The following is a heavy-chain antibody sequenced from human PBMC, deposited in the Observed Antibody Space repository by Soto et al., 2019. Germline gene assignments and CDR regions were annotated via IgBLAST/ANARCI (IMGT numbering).Heavy chain of an antibody. J-gene: IGHJ3*01. CDR3: ERSPWEYYID. CDR2: INPEGSST. D-gene: IGHD3-10*01. Sequence: EVQLVESGGGLVQPGGSLRLSCVDSGFSFSSYWMHWVRQGPGKGLVWVARINPEGSSTNYADSAEGRFTISRDNARNTLYLQMNRVRAEDTGVYYCERSPWEYYIDWGQGTMVTVSS. V-gene: IGHV3-74*01. CDR1: GFSFSSYW.